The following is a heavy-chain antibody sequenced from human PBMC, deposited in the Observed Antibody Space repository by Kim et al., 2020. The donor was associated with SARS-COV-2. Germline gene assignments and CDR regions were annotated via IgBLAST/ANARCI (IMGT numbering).Heavy chain of an antibody. D-gene: IGHD6-19*01. CDR1: GFTFSSYN. V-gene: IGHV3-48*02. J-gene: IGHJ5*02. Sequence: GGSLRLSCAASGFTFSSYNMNWVRQAPGKGLEWVSFISSSSSHIYYADSVKGRFTISRDNAKDSLYQQMNSLRDEDKAVYYCARGSYGSGSTPLPWGQGTLVTVSS. CDR3: ARGSYGSGSTPLP. CDR2: ISSSSSHI.